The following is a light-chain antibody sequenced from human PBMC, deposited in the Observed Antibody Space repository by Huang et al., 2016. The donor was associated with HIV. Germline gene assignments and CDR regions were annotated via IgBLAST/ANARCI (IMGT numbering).Light chain of an antibody. CDR2: GAS. V-gene: IGKV3-15*01. CDR3: QQYNEWPLT. Sequence: ELVLTQSPATLSVSPGERVTLSCGASQSIRTHLAWYQQRPGQTPRLIIYGASTRATGIPARFRGSGAGTGFTLTISSLQFEDFAVYYCQQYNEWPLTFGGGTTAESK. CDR1: QSIRTH. J-gene: IGKJ4*01.